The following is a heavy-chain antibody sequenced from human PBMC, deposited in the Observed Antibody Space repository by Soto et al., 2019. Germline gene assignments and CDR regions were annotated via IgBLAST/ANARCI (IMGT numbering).Heavy chain of an antibody. Sequence: GGSLRLSCAASGFTFSSYIMNGVRQAPGKGLEWVSYISIGTSTIYYADSVKGRFTISRDDAKNSLYLQMNSLRDEDTAVYFCARDNGMAGSFDPWGQGTLVTVSS. CDR1: GFTFSSYI. J-gene: IGHJ5*02. V-gene: IGHV3-48*02. CDR2: ISIGTSTI. CDR3: ARDNGMAGSFDP. D-gene: IGHD2-8*01.